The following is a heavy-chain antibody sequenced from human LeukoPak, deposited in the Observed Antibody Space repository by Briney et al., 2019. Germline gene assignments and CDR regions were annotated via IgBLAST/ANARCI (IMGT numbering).Heavy chain of an antibody. Sequence: PGRSLRLSCAASGFTFQDYSMHWIRQAPDKGLEWMTVLSFDGKGKFYADSVKGRFTVSRDTSKNTLFLDMNNVTVEDTAVYYCGAGNPDYWGRGTLVTVYS. V-gene: IGHV3-30*01. D-gene: IGHD1-1*01. J-gene: IGHJ4*02. CDR1: GFTFQDYS. CDR2: LSFDGKGK. CDR3: GAGNPDY.